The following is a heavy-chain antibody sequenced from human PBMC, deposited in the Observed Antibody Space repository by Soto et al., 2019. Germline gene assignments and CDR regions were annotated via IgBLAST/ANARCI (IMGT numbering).Heavy chain of an antibody. V-gene: IGHV2-5*01. Sequence: QITLKESGPTLVKPTQTLTLTCTFSGFSLSTSGVGVGWIRQPPGKALEWLALIYWNDDKRYSPSLKSRLTITEDTSKIQVVLTMTNIDPVDTAPYYCALSKTYCYGSGGPPYWGQGTMVTVSS. J-gene: IGHJ4*02. D-gene: IGHD3-10*01. CDR1: GFSLSTSGVG. CDR3: ALSKTYCYGSGGPPY. CDR2: IYWNDDK.